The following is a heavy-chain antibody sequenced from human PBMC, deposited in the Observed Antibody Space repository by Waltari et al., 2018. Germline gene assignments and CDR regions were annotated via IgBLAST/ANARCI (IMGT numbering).Heavy chain of an antibody. J-gene: IGHJ1*01. Sequence: VPLVQSGSELTKPGASVKVYCKTSGYTFSDFGINWVRQVPGHGLEWMGWINTETGKPTYAQALTGRSVFSVDAAVSTAYLQIDNLDSKDTAVYFCARDQGGASSRWGQGTPVFVSS. CDR1: GYTFSDFG. V-gene: IGHV7-4-1*01. CDR2: INTETGKP. D-gene: IGHD2-2*01. CDR3: ARDQGGASSR.